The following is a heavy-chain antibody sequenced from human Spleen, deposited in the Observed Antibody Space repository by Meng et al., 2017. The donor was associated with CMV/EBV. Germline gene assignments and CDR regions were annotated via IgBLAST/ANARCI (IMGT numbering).Heavy chain of an antibody. CDR1: GYTFTGYY. V-gene: IGHV1-69*05. CDR2: IIPILGTA. CDR3: ASKYCSSTRCYLYGMDV. D-gene: IGHD2-2*01. Sequence: SVKVSCKASGYTFTGYYMHWVRQAPGHGLEWMGGIIPILGTANYAQKFQGRVTITTDESTSTAYRELSSLSSEDTAVYYCASKYCSSTRCYLYGMDVWGQGTTVTVSS. J-gene: IGHJ6*02.